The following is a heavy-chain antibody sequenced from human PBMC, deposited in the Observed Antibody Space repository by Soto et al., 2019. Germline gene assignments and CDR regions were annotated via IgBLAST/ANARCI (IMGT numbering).Heavy chain of an antibody. Sequence: SVKVSCKASGGTFSSYAISWVRQAPGQGLEWMGGIIPIFGTANYAQKFQGRVTITADESTSTAYMELGSLRSEDTAVYYCARDASGSYYNSAGMDVWGQGTTVTVSS. CDR3: ARDASGSYYNSAGMDV. CDR2: IIPIFGTA. D-gene: IGHD3-10*01. CDR1: GGTFSSYA. J-gene: IGHJ6*02. V-gene: IGHV1-69*13.